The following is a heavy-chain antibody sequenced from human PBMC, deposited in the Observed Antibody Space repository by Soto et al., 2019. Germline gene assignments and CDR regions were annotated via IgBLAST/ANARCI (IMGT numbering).Heavy chain of an antibody. J-gene: IGHJ6*03. CDR1: GFTFSSYG. Sequence: GGSLRLSCAASGFTFSSYGMHWVRQAPGKGLEWVAVIWYDGSNKYYADSVKGRFTISRDNSKNTLYLQMNSLRAEDTAVYYCARSTVFGSGNYYYYYMDVWGKGTTVTVSS. CDR2: IWYDGSNK. CDR3: ARSTVFGSGNYYYYYMDV. V-gene: IGHV3-33*01. D-gene: IGHD3-3*01.